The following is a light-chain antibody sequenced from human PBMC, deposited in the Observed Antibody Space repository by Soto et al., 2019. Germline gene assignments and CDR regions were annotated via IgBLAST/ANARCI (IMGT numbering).Light chain of an antibody. V-gene: IGLV2-14*01. CDR2: EVS. J-gene: IGLJ1*01. CDR1: NSDIGTYNY. CDR3: SAYSSTSTCCV. Sequence: QSVLTQPASVSGSPGQSITISCTRSNSDIGTYNYVSWYQQLPGKAPKLVISEVSNRPSGISGRFSGYKSGNAASLTISGLQEEDEATYYLSAYSSTSTCCVFGRGNKVTV.